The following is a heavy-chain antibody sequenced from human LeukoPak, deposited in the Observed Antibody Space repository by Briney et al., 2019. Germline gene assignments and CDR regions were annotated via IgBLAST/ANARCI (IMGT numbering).Heavy chain of an antibody. CDR3: ARDGTNTIFGVVGWFDP. V-gene: IGHV4-59*01. J-gene: IGHJ5*02. D-gene: IGHD3-3*01. CDR1: GGSISSYY. CDR2: IYYSGST. Sequence: SETLSLTCTVSGGSISSYYWSWIRQPPGKGLEWIGYIYYSGSTNYNPSLKSRVTISVDTTKNQFSLKLSSVTAADTAVYYCARDGTNTIFGVVGWFDPWGQGTLVTVSS.